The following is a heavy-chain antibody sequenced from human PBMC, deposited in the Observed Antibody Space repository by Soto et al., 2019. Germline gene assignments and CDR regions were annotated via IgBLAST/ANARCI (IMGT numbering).Heavy chain of an antibody. J-gene: IGHJ4*02. CDR2: VSSGGGT. CDR1: GFTFSTYA. Sequence: EVELLESGGGLVQPEGSLRLSCAASGFTFSTYAMGWVRQAPGKGLEWVSVVSSGGGTHYADPVKGRSTVSRDNSKNTLSLQMNSLRADDTAVYYCAKRRGAGGHFDYWGQGALVTVSS. D-gene: IGHD2-15*01. V-gene: IGHV3-23*01. CDR3: AKRRGAGGHFDY.